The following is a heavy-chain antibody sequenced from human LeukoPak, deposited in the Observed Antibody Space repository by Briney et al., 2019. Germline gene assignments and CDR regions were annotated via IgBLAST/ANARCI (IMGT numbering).Heavy chain of an antibody. D-gene: IGHD6-13*01. J-gene: IGHJ2*01. V-gene: IGHV3-11*04. CDR2: ISGSGATI. CDR3: ARAEATAGTDWYFDL. CDR1: DFIFSDFY. Sequence: PGGSLRLSCVVSDFIFSDFYMSWIRQAPGKGLEWISYISGSGATIYYAASVKGRFTISRDNAKNSLYLQMNSLRAEDTAVYYCARAEATAGTDWYFDLWGRGTLVTASS.